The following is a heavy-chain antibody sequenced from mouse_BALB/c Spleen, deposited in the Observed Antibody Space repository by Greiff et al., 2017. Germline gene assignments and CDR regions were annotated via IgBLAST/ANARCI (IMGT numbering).Heavy chain of an antibody. Sequence: VQLQQSGPDLVKPGAPVKLSCKASGYTFTSYWMNWVKQRPGRGLEWIGRIDPSDSETHYNQKFKDKATLTVDKSSSTAYIQLSSLTSEDSAVYYCAREGSYYYGSSYRYFDVWGAGTTVTVSS. CDR2: IDPSDSET. CDR1: GYTFTSYW. CDR3: AREGSYYYGSSYRYFDV. V-gene: IGHV1-74*01. J-gene: IGHJ1*01. D-gene: IGHD1-1*01.